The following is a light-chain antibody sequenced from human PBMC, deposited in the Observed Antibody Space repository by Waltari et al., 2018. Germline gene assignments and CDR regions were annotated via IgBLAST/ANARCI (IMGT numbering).Light chain of an antibody. Sequence: QSVLTQPPSVSGAPGQRVTISCTGSSSNIGAGYDVHWYQQLPGTAPKLLICLNSNGPSGVPDRFSGSKAGTSASLAITGLQAEDEADYYCQSYDSSLSASVFGGGTKLTVL. V-gene: IGLV1-40*01. CDR1: SSNIGAGYD. CDR2: LNS. J-gene: IGLJ3*02. CDR3: QSYDSSLSASV.